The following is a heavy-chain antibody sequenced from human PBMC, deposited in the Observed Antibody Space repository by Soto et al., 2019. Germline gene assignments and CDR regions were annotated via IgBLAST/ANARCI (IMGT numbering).Heavy chain of an antibody. V-gene: IGHV4-39*01. J-gene: IGHJ5*02. D-gene: IGHD6-13*01. CDR3: ANSIAAAGAANWFDP. CDR2: IYYSGST. Sequence: QLPLQESGPGLVKPSETLSLTCTVSGGSISSSSYYWGWIRQPPGKGLEWIGSIYYSGSTYYNPSLKSRVTISVDTSKNQFSLKLSSVTAADTAVYYCANSIAAAGAANWFDPWGQGTLVTVSS. CDR1: GGSISSSSYY.